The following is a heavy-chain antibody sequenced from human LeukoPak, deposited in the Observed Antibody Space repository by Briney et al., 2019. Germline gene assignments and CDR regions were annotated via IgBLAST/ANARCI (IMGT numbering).Heavy chain of an antibody. CDR1: GGTFSSYA. CDR2: IIPILGIA. J-gene: IGHJ4*02. CDR3: ARDSSGIVLMVYAIYLDY. D-gene: IGHD2-8*01. V-gene: IGHV1-69*04. Sequence: ASVKVSCKASGGTFSSYAISWVRQAPGQGLEWMGRIIPILGIANYAQKFQGRVTITADKSTSTAYMELSSLRSEDTAVYYCARDSSGIVLMVYAIYLDYWGQGTLVTVSS.